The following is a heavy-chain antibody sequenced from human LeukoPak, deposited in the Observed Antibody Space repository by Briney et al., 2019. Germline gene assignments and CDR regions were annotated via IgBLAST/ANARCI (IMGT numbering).Heavy chain of an antibody. D-gene: IGHD3-16*02. CDR3: ARRGGDEVRVWGSYRPRYFDY. Sequence: SETLSLTCTVSGGSISSYYWSWIRQPPGKGLEWIGYIYYSGSTNYNPSLKSRVTISVDTSKNQFSLKLSSVTAADTAVYYCARRGGDEVRVWGSYRPRYFDYWGQGTLVTVSS. CDR2: IYYSGST. V-gene: IGHV4-59*08. J-gene: IGHJ4*02. CDR1: GGSISSYY.